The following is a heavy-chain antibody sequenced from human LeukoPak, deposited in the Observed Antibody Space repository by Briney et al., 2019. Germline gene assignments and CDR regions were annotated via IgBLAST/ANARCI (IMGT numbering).Heavy chain of an antibody. J-gene: IGHJ4*02. D-gene: IGHD6-19*01. V-gene: IGHV3-30*18. CDR1: GFTFSSSD. CDR3: AKDRGWCFEY. Sequence: PGGSLRLSCAASGFTFSSSDIHWVRQAPGKGLEWVAFISYDGSDKYYAESVKGRFTVSRDNSKHTLYLQMNSLRVEDTAVYYCAKDRGWCFEYWGQGTLVTASS. CDR2: ISYDGSDK.